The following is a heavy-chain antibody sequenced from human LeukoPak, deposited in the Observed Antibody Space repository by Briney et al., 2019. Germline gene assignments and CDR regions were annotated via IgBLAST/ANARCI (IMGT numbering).Heavy chain of an antibody. V-gene: IGHV4-59*08. Sequence: SETLSLTCTVSGGSISSYYWSWIRQPPGKGLEWIGYIYYSGSTNYNPSLKSRVTISVDTSKNQFSLKLSSVTAADTAVYYCARPTQNRAFDIWGQGTMVTVSS. CDR3: ARPTQNRAFDI. J-gene: IGHJ3*02. CDR1: GGSISSYY. CDR2: IYYSGST. D-gene: IGHD1-14*01.